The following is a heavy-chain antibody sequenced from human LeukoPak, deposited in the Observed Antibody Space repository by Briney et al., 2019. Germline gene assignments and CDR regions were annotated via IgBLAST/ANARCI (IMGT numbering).Heavy chain of an antibody. CDR1: GDSISSVNYY. J-gene: IGHJ1*01. CDR2: IYTSGST. CDR3: ARGDSDSSGYSRGYFHH. D-gene: IGHD3-22*01. V-gene: IGHV4-61*02. Sequence: SETLSLTCIVSGDSISSVNYYWSWIRQPAGKGLECIGRIYTSGSTNYNPSLKSRVTISVDTSKNQFSLKLTSVTAADTAVYYCARGDSDSSGYSRGYFHHWGQGTLVTVSS.